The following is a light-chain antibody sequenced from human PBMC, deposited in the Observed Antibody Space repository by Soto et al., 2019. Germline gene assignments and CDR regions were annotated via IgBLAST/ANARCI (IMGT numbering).Light chain of an antibody. V-gene: IGKV1-39*01. Sequence: DIQMTQSPSSLSASVGDRVNITCRASQNINIYLNWYQQRPGKAPKLLVSTAPTFQSGVPSMFSGSGSGADFTLTISGLQPEDSATYYCQQSNSYPHSFGQGTKLEI. CDR3: QQSNSYPHS. CDR2: TAP. CDR1: QNINIY. J-gene: IGKJ2*01.